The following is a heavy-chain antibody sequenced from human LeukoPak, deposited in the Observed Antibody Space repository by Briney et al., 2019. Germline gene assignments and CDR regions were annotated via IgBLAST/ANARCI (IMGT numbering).Heavy chain of an antibody. CDR1: GYTFTSYA. CDR3: ASPTVWFGDILSGGMDV. Sequence: GASVKVSCKASGYTFTSYAMNWVRQAPGQGLEWMGWINTNTGNPTYAQGFTGRFVFSLDTSVSTAYLQISSLKAEDTAVYYCASPTVWFGDILSGGMDVGGQGTTVTVSS. D-gene: IGHD3-10*01. J-gene: IGHJ6*02. V-gene: IGHV7-4-1*02. CDR2: INTNTGNP.